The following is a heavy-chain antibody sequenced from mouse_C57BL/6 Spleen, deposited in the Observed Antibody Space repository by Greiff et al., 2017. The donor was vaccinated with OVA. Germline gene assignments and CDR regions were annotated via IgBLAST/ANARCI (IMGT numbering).Heavy chain of an antibody. Sequence: EVQLVESGGGLVKPGGSLKLSCAASGFTFSSYAMSWVRQTPEKRLEWVATISDGGSYTYYPDNVKGRFTISRDNAKNNLYLQMSHLESEDTAMYYCARDAMDYWGQGTSVTVSS. J-gene: IGHJ4*01. CDR2: ISDGGSYT. CDR3: ARDAMDY. CDR1: GFTFSSYA. V-gene: IGHV5-4*01.